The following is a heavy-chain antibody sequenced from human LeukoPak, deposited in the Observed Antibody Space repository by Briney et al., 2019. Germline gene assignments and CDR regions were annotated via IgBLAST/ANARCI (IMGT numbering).Heavy chain of an antibody. CDR2: MNSNSGNT. J-gene: IGHJ4*02. CDR1: GYTFTSYD. CDR3: ARSRPNYYGSGSYFDY. Sequence: GASVKVSCKASGYTFTSYDINWVRQAAGQGLEWMGWMNSNSGNTGYAQKFQGRVTITRNTSISTDYMELSSLRSEDTAVYYCARSRPNYYGSGSYFDYWGQGTLVTVSS. V-gene: IGHV1-8*03. D-gene: IGHD3-10*01.